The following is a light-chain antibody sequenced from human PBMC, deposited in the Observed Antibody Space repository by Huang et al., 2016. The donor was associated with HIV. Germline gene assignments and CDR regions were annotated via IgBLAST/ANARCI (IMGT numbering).Light chain of an antibody. CDR2: DAS. J-gene: IGKJ4*01. Sequence: AIQLTQSPPSLSASAGDRVTIPCRASQDINSALVWYQQKPGKAPKLLIYDASNLKSGVPSRFSGSGSGTDFTLSISSLQPEDFATYYCQQFNGFSLTFGGGTRVEIK. CDR1: QDINSA. V-gene: IGKV1-13*02. CDR3: QQFNGFSLT.